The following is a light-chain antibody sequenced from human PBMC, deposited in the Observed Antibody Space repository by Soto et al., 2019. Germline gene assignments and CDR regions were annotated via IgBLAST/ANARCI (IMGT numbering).Light chain of an antibody. Sequence: IVLTQSPGTLSVSPWERVTLSCRASQSVDINLAWYQQKPGQAPRLLIYGASTRATGIPARFIGSGSGTEFTLTISGLQSEDFAVYYCQQYNNWPPTFGQGTKVDIK. CDR2: GAS. CDR1: QSVDIN. J-gene: IGKJ1*01. V-gene: IGKV3D-15*01. CDR3: QQYNNWPPT.